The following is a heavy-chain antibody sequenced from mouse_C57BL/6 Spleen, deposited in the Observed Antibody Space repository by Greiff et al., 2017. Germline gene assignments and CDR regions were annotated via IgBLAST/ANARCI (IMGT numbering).Heavy chain of an antibody. CDR2: SRNKANDYTT. Sequence: EVKLMESGGGLVQSGRSLRLSCATSGFTFSDFYMEWVRQAPGKGLEWIAASRNKANDYTTEYSASVKGRFIVSRDTSQSILYLQMNALRAEDTAIYYCARDGSPITAVVGAMDYWGQGTSVTVSS. CDR3: ARDGSPITAVVGAMDY. CDR1: GFTFSDFY. D-gene: IGHD1-1*01. J-gene: IGHJ4*01. V-gene: IGHV7-1*01.